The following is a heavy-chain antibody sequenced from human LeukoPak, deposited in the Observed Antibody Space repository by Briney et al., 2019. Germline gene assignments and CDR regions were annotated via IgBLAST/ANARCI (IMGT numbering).Heavy chain of an antibody. J-gene: IGHJ4*02. V-gene: IGHV3-48*01. D-gene: IGHD2-21*02. CDR2: ISRDSRKI. CDR3: AKANPGAWYSFFDY. Sequence: GGFLRLSCAASGFTFSSYSMNWVRQAPGKGLEWISYISRDSRKIYEADSAKGRFTISRDNARNSLLLQMSSLRAEDTAVYYCAKANPGAWYSFFDYWGQGTLVSVAS. CDR1: GFTFSSYS.